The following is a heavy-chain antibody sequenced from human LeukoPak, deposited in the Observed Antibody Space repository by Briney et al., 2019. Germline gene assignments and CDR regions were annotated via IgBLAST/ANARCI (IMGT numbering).Heavy chain of an antibody. Sequence: GGSLRLSCAASGFTFSSYSMNWVRQAPGKGLEWVSHISSSSSTIYYADSVKGRFTISRDSAKNSLYLEMNSLRDEDTAVYYCARDRGAVAVAGVDYWGQGTLVTVSS. V-gene: IGHV3-48*02. D-gene: IGHD6-19*01. J-gene: IGHJ4*02. CDR2: ISSSSSTI. CDR3: ARDRGAVAVAGVDY. CDR1: GFTFSSYS.